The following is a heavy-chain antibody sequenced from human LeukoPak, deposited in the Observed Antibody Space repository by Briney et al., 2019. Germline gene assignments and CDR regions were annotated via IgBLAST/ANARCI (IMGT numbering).Heavy chain of an antibody. J-gene: IGHJ4*02. D-gene: IGHD1-26*01. V-gene: IGHV3-64D*06. CDR2: IHHNGDIT. Sequence: GGSLRLSCSASGFTLTWHVMHWVRQAPGKALESVSFIHHNGDITSYADSVRGRFTVSRDNSKNTLFLELSSLRTDDTAVYYCARDMSGTYSFDYWGQGPLVTVSS. CDR1: GFTLTWHV. CDR3: ARDMSGTYSFDY.